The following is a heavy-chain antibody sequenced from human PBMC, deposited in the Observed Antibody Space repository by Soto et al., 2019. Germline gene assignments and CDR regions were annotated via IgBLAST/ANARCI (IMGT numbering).Heavy chain of an antibody. V-gene: IGHV2-5*02. CDR2: IYWDDDK. J-gene: IGHJ4*02. CDR3: AHLTSGFDY. CDR1: GFSLSTSGVG. D-gene: IGHD2-8*01. Sequence: QITLKESGPPLVKPTQTLTLTCTFSGFSLSTSGVGVGWIRQPPGKALEWLAHIYWDDDKRYSPSLKSRLSITKDTYKNQVVLTMTNMDPVDTATYYCAHLTSGFDYWGQGTLVTVSS.